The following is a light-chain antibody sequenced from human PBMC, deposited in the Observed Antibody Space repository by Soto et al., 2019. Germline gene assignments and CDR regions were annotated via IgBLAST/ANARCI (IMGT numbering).Light chain of an antibody. CDR1: QSIDTW. J-gene: IGKJ1*01. CDR2: KAS. Sequence: DVQMTQSPSTLSAFVGDTVTITCRASQSIDTWLAWHQQKPGKAPKLLIYKASSLASGVPSRFSGSGSGSEFTLTISGLPPDDFATYYCLQYNSLWTFGQGTKVDIK. CDR3: LQYNSLWT. V-gene: IGKV1-5*03.